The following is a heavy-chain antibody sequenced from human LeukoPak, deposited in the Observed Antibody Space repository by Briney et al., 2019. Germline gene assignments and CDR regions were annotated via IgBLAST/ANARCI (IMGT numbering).Heavy chain of an antibody. V-gene: IGHV3-23*01. CDR1: GFTFSSYA. Sequence: QPGGSLRLSCAASGFTFSSYAMSWVRQAPGKGLEWVSAISGSGGSTYYADSVKGRFTISRDNSKNTLYLQMNSLRAEDTAVYYCANLNGGYDWELFDYWGQGTLVTVSS. J-gene: IGHJ4*02. CDR2: ISGSGGST. CDR3: ANLNGGYDWELFDY. D-gene: IGHD5-12*01.